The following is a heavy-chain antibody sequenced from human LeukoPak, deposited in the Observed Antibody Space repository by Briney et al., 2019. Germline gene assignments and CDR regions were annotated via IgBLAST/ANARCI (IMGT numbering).Heavy chain of an antibody. V-gene: IGHV1-2*02. Sequence: GGSVKETRLSTGYRFPTCYKHVVRPPPGQGLEWMGWINPNNGDTNYVQKFQGRVTMTRDTSISTAYMELNRLRSDDTAVYYCARAISTRWSRFDYWGQGTLVTVSS. CDR3: ARAISTRWSRFDY. CDR1: GYRFPTCY. D-gene: IGHD3-3*02. J-gene: IGHJ4*02. CDR2: INPNNGDT.